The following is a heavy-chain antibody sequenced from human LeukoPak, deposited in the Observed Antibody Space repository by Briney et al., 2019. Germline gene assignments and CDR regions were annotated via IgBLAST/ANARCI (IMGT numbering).Heavy chain of an antibody. CDR3: AITGTTRGINWFDP. Sequence: PSETLSLTCTVSGGSISSGGYYWSWIRQHPGKGLEWIGYIYYSGSTYYNPSLKSRVTISVDTSKNQFSLKLSSVTAADTAVYYCAITGTTRGINWFDPWGQGTLVTVSS. D-gene: IGHD1-7*01. J-gene: IGHJ5*02. CDR2: IYYSGST. CDR1: GGSISSGGYY. V-gene: IGHV4-31*03.